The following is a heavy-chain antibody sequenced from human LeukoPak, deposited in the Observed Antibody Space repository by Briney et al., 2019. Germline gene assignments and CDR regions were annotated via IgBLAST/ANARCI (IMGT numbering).Heavy chain of an antibody. Sequence: GGSLRLSCAASGFTFSSYAMHWVRQAPGKGLEWVAVISYDGSNKYYADSVKGRFTISRDNSKNTLYLQMNSLRAEDTAVYYCAKPLSAASGTDFHYWGQGTLVTVSS. D-gene: IGHD6-13*01. V-gene: IGHV3-30-3*02. J-gene: IGHJ4*02. CDR3: AKPLSAASGTDFHY. CDR2: ISYDGSNK. CDR1: GFTFSSYA.